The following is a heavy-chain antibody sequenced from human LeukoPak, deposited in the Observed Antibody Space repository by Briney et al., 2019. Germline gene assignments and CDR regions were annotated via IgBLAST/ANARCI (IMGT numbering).Heavy chain of an antibody. J-gene: IGHJ3*02. CDR2: IYYSGST. D-gene: IGHD6-19*01. CDR1: GGSISSYY. V-gene: IGHV4-59*01. Sequence: SETLSLTCTVSGGSISSYYWSWIRQPPGKGLEWIGYIYYSGSTNYNPSLKSRVTISVDTSKNQFSLKLSSVTAADTAVYYCASEGIAVAGNAFDIWGQGTMVTVSS. CDR3: ASEGIAVAGNAFDI.